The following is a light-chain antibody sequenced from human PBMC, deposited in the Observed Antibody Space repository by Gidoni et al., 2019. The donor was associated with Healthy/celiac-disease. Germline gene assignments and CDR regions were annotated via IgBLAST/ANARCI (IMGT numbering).Light chain of an antibody. CDR3: QQSYSTPLT. CDR2: AAS. V-gene: IGKV1-39*01. J-gene: IGKJ4*01. CDR1: QSISSY. Sequence: DIQMTQSPSSLSASVGDRVTITCRASQSISSYLNWYQQKPGKAPTLLIYAASSLQSGVPSRFRGSGSGTDFTLPISSLQPEDFATYYCQQSYSTPLTFGGGTKVEIK.